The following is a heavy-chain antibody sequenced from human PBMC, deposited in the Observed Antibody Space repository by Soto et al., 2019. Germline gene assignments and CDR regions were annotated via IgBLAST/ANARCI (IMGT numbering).Heavy chain of an antibody. D-gene: IGHD2-15*01. Sequence: QMQLVQSGPEVKKPGTSVKVSCKASGFTFTSSAVQWVRQARGQRLEWIGWIVVGSGNTNYAQKFQERVTITRDMSTSTAYMELSSLRSEDTAVYYCAADQWSGPWAGYWGQGTLVTVSS. CDR2: IVVGSGNT. CDR3: AADQWSGPWAGY. J-gene: IGHJ4*02. V-gene: IGHV1-58*01. CDR1: GFTFTSSA.